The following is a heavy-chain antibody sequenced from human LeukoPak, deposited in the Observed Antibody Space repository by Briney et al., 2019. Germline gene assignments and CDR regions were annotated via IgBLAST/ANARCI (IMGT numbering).Heavy chain of an antibody. Sequence: GGSLRLSCAASGFTFSSYAMSWVRQAPGKGLEWVSAISGSGGSTYYADSVKGRFTISRDNSKNTLYLQMNSLRAEDTAVYYCAKDPPLWGSGWSLFDYWGQGTLVTVSS. V-gene: IGHV3-23*01. J-gene: IGHJ4*02. CDR2: ISGSGGST. D-gene: IGHD6-19*01. CDR1: GFTFSSYA. CDR3: AKDPPLWGSGWSLFDY.